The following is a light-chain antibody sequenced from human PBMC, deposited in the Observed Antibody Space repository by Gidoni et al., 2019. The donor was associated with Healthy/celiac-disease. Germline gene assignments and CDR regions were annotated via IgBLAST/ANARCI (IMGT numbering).Light chain of an antibody. V-gene: IGLV1-40*01. CDR1: SSNIGAGYD. CDR2: GNN. CDR3: QSEDSSVSGSVV. Sequence: QSVLTHPPSVSGAPGQRVTISCTGSSSNIGAGYDFHWYQPLPRTAPKLLIYGNNNRPSGVPDRFAGSKSGTSTSLAITGLQAEDEGDYYCQSEDSSVSGSVVFGGGTKLTVL. J-gene: IGLJ2*01.